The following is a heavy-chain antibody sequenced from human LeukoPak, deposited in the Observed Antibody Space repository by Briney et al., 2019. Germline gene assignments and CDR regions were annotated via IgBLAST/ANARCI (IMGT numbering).Heavy chain of an antibody. Sequence: GASVKVSCKVSGYTLTELSMHWVRQAPGKGLEWMGGFDPEDGETIYAQKFQGRVTMTEDTSTDTAYMELSSLRSEDTAVYHCATDIRIVGATTVWGQGTLVTVSS. CDR1: GYTLTELS. J-gene: IGHJ4*02. CDR3: ATDIRIVGATTV. V-gene: IGHV1-24*01. D-gene: IGHD1-26*01. CDR2: FDPEDGET.